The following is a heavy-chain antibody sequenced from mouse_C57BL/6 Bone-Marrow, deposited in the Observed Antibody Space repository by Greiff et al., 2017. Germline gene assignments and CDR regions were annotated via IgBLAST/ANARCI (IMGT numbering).Heavy chain of an antibody. CDR3: ARPYYYGSSQSFYAMDC. D-gene: IGHD1-1*01. V-gene: IGHV1-81*01. CDR2: IYPRSGNT. Sequence: QVQLQQSGAELARPGASVKLSCKASGYTFTSYGISWVKQRTGQGLEWIGEIYPRSGNTYYNEKFKGKATLTADKSSSTAYMELRSLTSEDSAVYFCARPYYYGSSQSFYAMDCWGQGTSVTVSS. J-gene: IGHJ4*01. CDR1: GYTFTSYG.